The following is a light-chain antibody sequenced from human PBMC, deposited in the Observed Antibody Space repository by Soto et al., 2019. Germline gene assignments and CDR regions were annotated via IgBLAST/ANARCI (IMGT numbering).Light chain of an antibody. V-gene: IGLV2-11*01. CDR1: SSDVGGYNY. CDR3: SLYTSENTYV. Sequence: VLTPPRSVSGSPGRSVTISCTGTSSDVGGYNYVSWYQQHPGKAPKLMIYEASNRPSGVPDRFSGSKSGNTASLTISGLQAADEADYYCSLYTSENTYVFGTGTKVTVL. CDR2: EAS. J-gene: IGLJ1*01.